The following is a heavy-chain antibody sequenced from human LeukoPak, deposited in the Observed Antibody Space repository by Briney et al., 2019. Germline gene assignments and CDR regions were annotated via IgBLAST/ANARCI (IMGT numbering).Heavy chain of an antibody. CDR3: AKDLGPFYDILTGYIGPNDY. D-gene: IGHD3-9*01. Sequence: GGSLRLSCAASGFTFNNYVMTWVRQAPGKGLEWVSSISASAAMTYYADSVKGRFTISRDNSKNTLYLQMNSLRAEDTAVYYCAKDLGPFYDILTGYIGPNDYWGQGTLVTVSS. CDR1: GFTFNNYV. V-gene: IGHV3-23*01. J-gene: IGHJ4*02. CDR2: ISASAAMT.